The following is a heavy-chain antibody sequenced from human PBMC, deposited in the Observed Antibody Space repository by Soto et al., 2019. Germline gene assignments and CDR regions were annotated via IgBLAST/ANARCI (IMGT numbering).Heavy chain of an antibody. CDR3: ARSYSNYFHYYGMDV. CDR1: GGTFSSCA. CDR2: IIPIFGTA. V-gene: IGHV1-69*12. Sequence: QVQLVQSGAEVKKPGSSVKVSCKASGGTFSSCAISWVRQAPGLGLEWMGGIIPIFGTANYAQKFQGRVTITADESTSTAYMELSSLRSDDTAVYYCARSYSNYFHYYGMDVWGQGTTVTVSS. J-gene: IGHJ6*02. D-gene: IGHD4-4*01.